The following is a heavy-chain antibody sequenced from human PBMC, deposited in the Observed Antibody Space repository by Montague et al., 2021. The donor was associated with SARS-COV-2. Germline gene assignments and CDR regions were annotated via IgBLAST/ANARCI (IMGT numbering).Heavy chain of an antibody. D-gene: IGHD6-13*01. Sequence: SETLSPTCTVSGDSMNNYYWSWIRQPPGKGLEWIGYINYSGSTHXKPSLQSRVTLSKDTSKNQFSLRLTSVTAADTAMYFCARAPIYRSSWYAYFDYWGQGTLVTVSS. CDR1: GDSMNNYY. CDR3: ARAPIYRSSWYAYFDY. V-gene: IGHV4-59*01. CDR2: INYSGST. J-gene: IGHJ4*02.